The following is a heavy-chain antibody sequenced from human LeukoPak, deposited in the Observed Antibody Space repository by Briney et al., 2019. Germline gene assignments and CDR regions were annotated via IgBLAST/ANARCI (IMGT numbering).Heavy chain of an antibody. CDR1: GYTFTSYY. CDR2: INPGGGST. Sequence: ASVTVSCKASGYTFTSYYMHWVRQAPGQGLEWMGIINPGGGSTTYAQKFQDRVTMTRDTSTSTVYMELSSLRSEDTAVYYCARERATYGFDIWGQGTMVTVAS. CDR3: ARERATYGFDI. V-gene: IGHV1-46*01. J-gene: IGHJ3*02.